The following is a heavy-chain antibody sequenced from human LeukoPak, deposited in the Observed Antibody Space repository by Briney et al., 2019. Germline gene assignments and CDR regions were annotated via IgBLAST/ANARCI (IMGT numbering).Heavy chain of an antibody. CDR2: IYTSGST. Sequence: SETLSLTCTVSGGSISSGSYYWSWIRQPAGKGLEWIGRIYTSGSTNYNPSLKSRVTISVDTSKNQFSLKLSSVTAADTAVYYCAREWFGEPGWGQGTLVTVSS. V-gene: IGHV4-61*02. CDR3: AREWFGEPG. CDR1: GGSISSGSYY. J-gene: IGHJ4*02. D-gene: IGHD3-10*01.